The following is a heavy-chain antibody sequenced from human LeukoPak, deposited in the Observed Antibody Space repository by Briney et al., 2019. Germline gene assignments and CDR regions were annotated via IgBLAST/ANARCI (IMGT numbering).Heavy chain of an antibody. V-gene: IGHV3-30-3*01. Sequence: GGSLRLSCAASGFTFSSCAMHWVRQAPGKGLEWVAVISYDGSNKYYADSVKGRFTISRDNAKNLLFLQMNSLRAEDTAVYYCARMNYVSTGWGAPFDNWGQGTLVTVSS. CDR1: GFTFSSCA. J-gene: IGHJ4*02. CDR2: ISYDGSNK. CDR3: ARMNYVSTGWGAPFDN. D-gene: IGHD1-7*01.